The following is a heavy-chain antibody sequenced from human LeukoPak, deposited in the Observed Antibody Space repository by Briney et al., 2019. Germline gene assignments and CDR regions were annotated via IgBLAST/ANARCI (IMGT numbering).Heavy chain of an antibody. D-gene: IGHD3-10*01. Sequence: ASVKVSCKASGYTFTGYYMHWVRQAPGQGLEWMGWINPNSGGTNYAQKFQGRVTMTRDTSTSTAYMELSRLRSDDTAVYYCARLRITMVRGIGKMKNNRFDPWGQGTLVTVSS. CDR2: INPNSGGT. V-gene: IGHV1-2*02. J-gene: IGHJ5*02. CDR3: ARLRITMVRGIGKMKNNRFDP. CDR1: GYTFTGYY.